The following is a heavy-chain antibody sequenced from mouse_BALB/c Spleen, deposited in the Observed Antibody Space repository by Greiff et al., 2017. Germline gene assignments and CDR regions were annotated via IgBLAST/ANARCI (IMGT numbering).Heavy chain of an antibody. V-gene: IGHV5-9-4*01. D-gene: IGHD2-4*01. CDR1: GFTFSSYA. J-gene: IGHJ3*01. Sequence: EVQGVESGGGLVKPGGSLKLSCAASGFTFSSYAMSWVRQSPEKRLEWVAEISSGGSYTYYPDTVTGRFTISRDNAKNTLYLEMSSLRSEDTAMYYCATVPYYDYDGAWFAYWGQGTLVTVSA. CDR2: ISSGGSYT. CDR3: ATVPYYDYDGAWFAY.